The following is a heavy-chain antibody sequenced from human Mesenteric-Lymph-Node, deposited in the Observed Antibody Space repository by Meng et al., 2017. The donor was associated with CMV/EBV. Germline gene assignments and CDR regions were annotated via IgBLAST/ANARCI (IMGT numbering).Heavy chain of an antibody. CDR3: ARVAAIGSLTYFDY. V-gene: IGHV6-1*01. CDR2: TYYRSQWYT. CDR1: DSVSSNSAA. D-gene: IGHD1-26*01. Sequence: DSVSSNSAAWSWIRQSPSRGLEWLGRTYYRSQWYTDYADSVKSRITVNPDTSTNQFSLQLNSVTPEDTAVYYCARVAAIGSLTYFDYWGQGTLVTVSS. J-gene: IGHJ4*02.